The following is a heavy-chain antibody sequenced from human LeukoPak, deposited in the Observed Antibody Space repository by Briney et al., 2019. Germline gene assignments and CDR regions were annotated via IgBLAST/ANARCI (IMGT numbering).Heavy chain of an antibody. V-gene: IGHV4-59*01. J-gene: IGHJ4*02. Sequence: NPSETLSLTCTVSGGSISSYYWSWIRQPPGKGLEWIGYIYYSGSTNYNPSLKSRVTISVDTSKNQFSLKLSSVTAADTAVYYCARGGDFWSGPFDYWGQGTLVTVSS. CDR2: IYYSGST. CDR3: ARGGDFWSGPFDY. D-gene: IGHD3-3*01. CDR1: GGSISSYY.